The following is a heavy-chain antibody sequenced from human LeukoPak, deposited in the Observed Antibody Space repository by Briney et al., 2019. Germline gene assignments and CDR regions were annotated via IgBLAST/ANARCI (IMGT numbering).Heavy chain of an antibody. Sequence: GGSLRHSCAASRFTLSTYWMSWVRQAPGKGLEWVAHIKQDGSQEYYVDSVKGRFTISRDSAKNSLYLQMNSLRAEDTAVYYCARALSSTSDYYGMDVWGQGTTVTISS. V-gene: IGHV3-7*01. CDR1: RFTLSTYW. J-gene: IGHJ6*02. CDR3: ARALSSTSDYYGMDV. CDR2: IKQDGSQE.